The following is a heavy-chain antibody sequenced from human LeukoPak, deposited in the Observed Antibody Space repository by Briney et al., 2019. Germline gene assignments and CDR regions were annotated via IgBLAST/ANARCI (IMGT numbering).Heavy chain of an antibody. D-gene: IGHD5-18*01. Sequence: SQTLSLTCTVSGGSISSGGYYWSWIRQHPGKGLEWIGYIYYSGSTYYNPSLKSRVTISVDMSKNQFSLKLSSVTAADTAVYYCASRVQLWLPFVYWGQGTLVTVSS. CDR3: ASRVQLWLPFVY. V-gene: IGHV4-31*03. CDR1: GGSISSGGYY. CDR2: IYYSGST. J-gene: IGHJ4*02.